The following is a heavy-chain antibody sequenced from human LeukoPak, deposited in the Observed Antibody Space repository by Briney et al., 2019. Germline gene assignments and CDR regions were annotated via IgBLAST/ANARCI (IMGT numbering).Heavy chain of an antibody. CDR3: AKDKVLHGSQSYALDY. J-gene: IGHJ4*02. V-gene: IGHV3-53*01. D-gene: IGHD3-10*01. CDR1: GFTVSNSY. Sequence: PGGSLRLSCAASGFTVSNSYVTWVRQAPGKGPQWVSVIYSDGRTYYADSVKGRFTISRDNSNNILDLQMNSLRAEDTAVYYCAKDKVLHGSQSYALDYWGQGTLVTVSS. CDR2: IYSDGRT.